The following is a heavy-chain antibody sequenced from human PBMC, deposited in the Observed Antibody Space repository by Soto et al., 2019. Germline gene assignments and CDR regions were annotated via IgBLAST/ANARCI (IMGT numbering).Heavy chain of an antibody. CDR1: GYTFTSYG. D-gene: IGHD3-3*01. CDR3: ARDRMWNYDFWSGYSPYYYYGMDV. CDR2: ISAYNGNT. V-gene: IGHV1-18*04. J-gene: IGHJ6*02. Sequence: GASVKVSCKASGYTFTSYGISWVRQAPGQGLEWMGWISAYNGNTNYAQKLQGRVTMTTDTSTSTAYMELRSLRSDDTAVYYCARDRMWNYDFWSGYSPYYYYGMDVWGQGTTVTAP.